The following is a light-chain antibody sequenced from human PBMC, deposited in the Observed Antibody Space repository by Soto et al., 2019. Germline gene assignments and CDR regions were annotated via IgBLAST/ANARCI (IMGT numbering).Light chain of an antibody. V-gene: IGKV3D-15*01. Sequence: KVLTQSPGTLSLSPGERATLYCRASQIVSTSYFTWYQQKAGQAPRLLIYDTSSRATGIPDRFSGSGSGTEFTLTISGLQSEDSAVYFCQQYNNWPFSFGQGTRLEIK. J-gene: IGKJ5*01. CDR3: QQYNNWPFS. CDR1: QIVSTSY. CDR2: DTS.